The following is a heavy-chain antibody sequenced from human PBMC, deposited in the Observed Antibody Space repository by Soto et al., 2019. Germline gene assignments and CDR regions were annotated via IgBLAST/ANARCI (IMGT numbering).Heavy chain of an antibody. CDR2: ISAYNGNT. D-gene: IGHD6-13*01. Sequence: ASVKVSCKASGYTFTSYGISWVRQAPGQGLEWMGWISAYNGNTNYAQKLQGRVTMTTDTSTSTAYMELRSLRSDDTAVYYCARVGGGAPAGTVYYFDYWGQGTLVTVSS. CDR1: GYTFTSYG. V-gene: IGHV1-18*01. CDR3: ARVGGGAPAGTVYYFDY. J-gene: IGHJ4*02.